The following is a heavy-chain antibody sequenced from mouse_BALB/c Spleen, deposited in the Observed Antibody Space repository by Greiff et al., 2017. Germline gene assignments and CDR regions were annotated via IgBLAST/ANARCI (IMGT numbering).Heavy chain of an antibody. CDR3: ARGGIYYGSTYYFDY. D-gene: IGHD1-1*01. CDR2: ISYSGST. V-gene: IGHV3-2*02. CDR1: GYSITSDYA. J-gene: IGHJ2*01. Sequence: EVKLVESGPGLVKPSQSLSLTCTVTGYSITSDYAWNWIRQFPGNKLEWMGYISYSGSTSYNPSLKSRISITRDTSKNQFFLQLNSVTTEDTATYYCARGGIYYGSTYYFDYWGQGTTLTVSS.